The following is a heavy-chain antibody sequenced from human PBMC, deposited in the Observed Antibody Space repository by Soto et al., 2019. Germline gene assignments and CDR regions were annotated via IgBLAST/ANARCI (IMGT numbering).Heavy chain of an antibody. V-gene: IGHV4-59*01. CDR1: GGSISSYY. CDR3: ARAIGYSGYNNWFDP. CDR2: IYYSGST. D-gene: IGHD5-12*01. Sequence: SETLSLTCTVSGGSISSYYWIWIRQPPGKGLEWIGYIYYSGSTNYNPSLKSRVTISVDTSKNQFSLKLSSVTAADTAVYYCARAIGYSGYNNWFDPWGQGTLVTVSS. J-gene: IGHJ5*02.